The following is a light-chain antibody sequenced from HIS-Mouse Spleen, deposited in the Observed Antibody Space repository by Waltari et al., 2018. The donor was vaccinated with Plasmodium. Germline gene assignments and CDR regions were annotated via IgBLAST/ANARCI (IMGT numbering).Light chain of an antibody. Sequence: QSALTQPASVSGSPGQSITISCTGTSSDVGGYNYVSWYQKHPGKAPKLMFYEVSNRPSGVSNRVSGSKSGNTASLTSSGLQAEDEADYYCSSYTSSSTPWVFGGGTKLTVL. V-gene: IGLV2-14*01. CDR2: EVS. J-gene: IGLJ3*02. CDR1: SSDVGGYNY. CDR3: SSYTSSSTPWV.